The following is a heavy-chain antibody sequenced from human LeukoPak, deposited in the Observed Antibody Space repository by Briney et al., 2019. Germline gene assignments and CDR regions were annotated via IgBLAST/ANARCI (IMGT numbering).Heavy chain of an antibody. CDR3: ARDPFPWVRFPLLFDY. J-gene: IGHJ4*02. D-gene: IGHD5-12*01. CDR1: GYTFTSYG. CDR2: ISAYNGNT. Sequence: GASVKVSCKASGYTFTSYGISWVRQAPGQGLEWMGWISAYNGNTNYAQKLQGRVTMTTDTSTSTAYMELRSLRSDDTAVYYCARDPFPWVRFPLLFDYWGQGTLVTVSS. V-gene: IGHV1-18*01.